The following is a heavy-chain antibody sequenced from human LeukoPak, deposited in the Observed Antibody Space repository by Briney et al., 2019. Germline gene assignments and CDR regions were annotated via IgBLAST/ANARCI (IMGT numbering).Heavy chain of an antibody. D-gene: IGHD3-10*01. V-gene: IGHV4-39*07. CDR1: GGSISSKSYY. J-gene: IGHJ4*02. CDR3: AREGEVTMVRGVTCFDY. CDR2: IYYSGST. Sequence: PSETLSLTCTVSGGSISSKSYYWGWIRQPPGKGLEWIGTIYYSGSTYYDPSLKSRVTVSVDTSKNQFSLKLSSVTAADTAVYYCAREGEVTMVRGVTCFDYWGQGTLVTVSS.